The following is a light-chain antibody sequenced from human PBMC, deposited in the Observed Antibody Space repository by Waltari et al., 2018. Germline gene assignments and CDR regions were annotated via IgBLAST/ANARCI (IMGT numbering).Light chain of an antibody. CDR1: SLRQSDGNTY. Sequence: SLRQSDGNTYWYWFQQRPGQAPRHLIDKAFNRDGGVPDRFSGSGSGTDFTLEISRVEAEDVGIYYCMQGTQWPYTFGQGTKLEI. CDR2: KAF. J-gene: IGKJ2*01. V-gene: IGKV2-30*02. CDR3: MQGTQWPYT.